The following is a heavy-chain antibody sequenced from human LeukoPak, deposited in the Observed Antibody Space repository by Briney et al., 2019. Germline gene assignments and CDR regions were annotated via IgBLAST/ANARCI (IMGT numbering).Heavy chain of an antibody. Sequence: PGRSLRLSCAASGFTLSSYAMHWVRQAPGKGLEWVAVISYDGSNKYYADSVKGRFTISRDNSKNTLYLQMNSLRAEDTAVYYCASPSGSSGWYRYYFDYWDQGTLVTVSS. CDR2: ISYDGSNK. J-gene: IGHJ4*01. V-gene: IGHV3-30*04. CDR1: GFTLSSYA. D-gene: IGHD6-19*01. CDR3: ASPSGSSGWYRYYFDY.